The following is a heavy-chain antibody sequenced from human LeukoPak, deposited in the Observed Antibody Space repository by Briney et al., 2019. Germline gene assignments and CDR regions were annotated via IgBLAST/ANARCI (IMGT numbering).Heavy chain of an antibody. CDR1: GFTFSSYW. D-gene: IGHD3-10*01. CDR3: ARERMYSGSGSTYPYYDY. J-gene: IGHJ4*02. V-gene: IGHV3-7*01. CDR2: IKPDGSEK. Sequence: GGSLRLYCAASGFTFSSYWMSWVRQSPGKGLEWVANIKPDGSEKYLMDSVKGRFTISRDNAENALYLEMNSLSAEDTAEYFCARERMYSGSGSTYPYYDYWGQGTLVTVSS.